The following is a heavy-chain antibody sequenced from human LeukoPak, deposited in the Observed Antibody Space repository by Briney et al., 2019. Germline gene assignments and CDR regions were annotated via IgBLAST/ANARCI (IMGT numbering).Heavy chain of an antibody. CDR3: ARVLPRGYYFDY. CDR2: IYHSGST. Sequence: PSETLSLTCTVSGYSISSGYYWGWIRQPPGKGLEWIRSIYHSGSTYYNPSLKSRVTISVDTSKNQFSLKLSSVTAADTAVYYCARVLPRGYYFDYWGQGTLVTVSS. CDR1: GYSISSGYY. V-gene: IGHV4-38-2*02. J-gene: IGHJ4*02.